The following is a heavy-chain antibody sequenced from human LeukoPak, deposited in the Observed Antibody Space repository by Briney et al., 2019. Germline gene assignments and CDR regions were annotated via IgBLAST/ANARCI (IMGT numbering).Heavy chain of an antibody. Sequence: GGSLRLSCAASGFTFSDYDMHWVRQATGKGLEWVSAIGTAGDTYYTGSVKGRFTISRESAKNSLYLQMNSLRAGGTAVYYCARVAQERVGAVYYFDYWGQGTLVTVSS. J-gene: IGHJ4*02. V-gene: IGHV3-13*01. CDR3: ARVAQERVGAVYYFDY. D-gene: IGHD1-1*01. CDR1: GFTFSDYD. CDR2: IGTAGDT.